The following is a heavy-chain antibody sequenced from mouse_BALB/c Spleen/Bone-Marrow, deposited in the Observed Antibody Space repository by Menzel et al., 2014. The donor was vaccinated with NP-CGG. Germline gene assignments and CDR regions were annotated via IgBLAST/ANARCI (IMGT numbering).Heavy chain of an antibody. CDR2: ISSGGST. Sequence: EVMLVESGGGLVKPGGSLKLSCAASGFTFSSYAMSWVRQTPEKRLEWVASISSGGSTYYPDSVKGRFTISRDNARNILYLQMSSLRSEDTAMYYCARGREVRRGAWFAYWGQGTPVTVSA. CDR3: ARGREVRRGAWFAY. V-gene: IGHV5-6-5*01. J-gene: IGHJ3*01. D-gene: IGHD2-14*01. CDR1: GFTFSSYA.